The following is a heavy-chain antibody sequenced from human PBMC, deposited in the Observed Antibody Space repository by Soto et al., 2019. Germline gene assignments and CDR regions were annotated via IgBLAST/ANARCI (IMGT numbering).Heavy chain of an antibody. CDR3: AILPTGYPNWFGP. Sequence: SETLSLTCAVSGGSLSSGGYSWSWLRQPPGKGLDWIGYIYHSGSTYYNPSLKSRVTISVDRSKNQFSLRLSSVTAADTALYYCAILPTGYPNWFGPWGQGTLVTVSS. V-gene: IGHV4-30-2*01. J-gene: IGHJ5*02. D-gene: IGHD3-9*01. CDR1: GGSLSSGGYS. CDR2: IYHSGST.